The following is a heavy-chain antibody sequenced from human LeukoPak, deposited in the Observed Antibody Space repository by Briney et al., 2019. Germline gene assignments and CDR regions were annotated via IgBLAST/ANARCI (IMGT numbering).Heavy chain of an antibody. J-gene: IGHJ4*02. V-gene: IGHV3-74*01. Sequence: GGSVRLSCAAWVFPLRVSCMHWFRHVRGKGLMGVKRITTGGSTTYADSVRGRFSISRDNVKNTVYLQMNSLRVEDTAVYYCAEDWFATTDYWGQGILVTVSS. CDR2: ITTGGST. CDR1: VFPLRVSC. CDR3: AEDWFATTDY. D-gene: IGHD1/OR15-1a*01.